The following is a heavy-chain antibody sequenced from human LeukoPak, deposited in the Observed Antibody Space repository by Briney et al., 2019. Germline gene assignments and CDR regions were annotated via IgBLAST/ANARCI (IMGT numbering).Heavy chain of an antibody. J-gene: IGHJ4*02. Sequence: ASVKVSCKASGSTFTSYGISWVRQAPGQGLEWMGWISTYNGHTNYPQKLQGRVTMTTDTSTSTAYMELRSLSSDDTAVYYCAREGNSGWYYFDYWGQGTLVTVSS. CDR2: ISTYNGHT. CDR1: GSTFTSYG. V-gene: IGHV1-18*01. D-gene: IGHD6-19*01. CDR3: AREGNSGWYYFDY.